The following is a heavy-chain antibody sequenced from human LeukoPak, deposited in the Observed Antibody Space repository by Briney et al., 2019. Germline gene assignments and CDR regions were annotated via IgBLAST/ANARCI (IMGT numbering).Heavy chain of an antibody. CDR3: AGISTTMIRGVTNWFDP. CDR1: GFIFDDYG. Sequence: PGGSLRLSCAASGFIFDDYGMTWVRQAPGKGLEWVSGINWNGGSTGYGDSVKGRFTISRDNVKNSLYLQMNNLRAEDTALYFCAGISTTMIRGVTNWFDPWGQGTLVTVSS. J-gene: IGHJ5*02. CDR2: INWNGGST. V-gene: IGHV3-20*04. D-gene: IGHD3-10*01.